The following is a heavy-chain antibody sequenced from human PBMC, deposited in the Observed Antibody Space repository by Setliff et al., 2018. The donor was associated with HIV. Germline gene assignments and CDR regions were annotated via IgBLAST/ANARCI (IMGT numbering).Heavy chain of an antibody. CDR2: IYHSGST. CDR3: ARLYYYGSGNYNDAFDI. CDR1: GYSISSGYY. D-gene: IGHD3-10*01. Sequence: SETLSLTCAVSGYSISSGYYWGWIRQPPGKGLEWIGSIYHSGSTYYNPSLKSRVTISVDTSKNQFSLNLSSVTAADTAVYYCARLYYYGSGNYNDAFDIWGQGTMVTVSS. V-gene: IGHV4-38-2*01. J-gene: IGHJ3*02.